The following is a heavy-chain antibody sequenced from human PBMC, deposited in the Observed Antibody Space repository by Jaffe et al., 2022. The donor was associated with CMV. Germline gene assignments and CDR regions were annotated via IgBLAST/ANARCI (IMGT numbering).Heavy chain of an antibody. CDR2: IHYSGTT. J-gene: IGHJ4*02. CDR3: ARHRCSGGSCYLDLFDS. CDR1: GGSMRSYY. Sequence: QVQLQESGPGLVKPSETLSLTCTISGGSMRSYYWSWIRQPPGKGLEWIGHIHYSGTTNYKPSLKSRVTISVDTSKNQFSLRLSSMTAADTAVYYCARHRCSGGSCYLDLFDSWGQGTLVTVSS. D-gene: IGHD2-15*01. V-gene: IGHV4-59*08.